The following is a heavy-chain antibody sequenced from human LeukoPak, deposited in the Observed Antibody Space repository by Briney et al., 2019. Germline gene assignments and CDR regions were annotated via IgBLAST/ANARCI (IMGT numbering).Heavy chain of an antibody. J-gene: IGHJ4*02. V-gene: IGHV3-21*01. CDR1: GFTFSNYN. CDR3: ASRASCGGDCYQFDY. Sequence: GGSLRLSCAASGFTFSNYNMNWVRQAPGKGLEWVSSISSSGSYIYYADSMKGRFTISRDNAKNSLYLQMNSLRAEDTAVYYCASRASCGGDCYQFDYWGQGTLVIVSS. CDR2: ISSSGSYI. D-gene: IGHD2-21*02.